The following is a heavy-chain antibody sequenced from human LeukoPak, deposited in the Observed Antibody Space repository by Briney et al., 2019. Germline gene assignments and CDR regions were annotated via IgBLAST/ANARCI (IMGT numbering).Heavy chain of an antibody. Sequence: GSLRLSCAASGFTFSSYAMSWVRPAPGKGLEWVSAISGSGGSTYYADSVKGRFTISRDNAKNSLYLQMNSLRAEDTAVYYCARDEYSSSSIDYWGQGTLVTVSS. CDR2: ISGSGGST. CDR3: ARDEYSSSSIDY. J-gene: IGHJ4*02. CDR1: GFTFSSYA. V-gene: IGHV3-23*01. D-gene: IGHD6-6*01.